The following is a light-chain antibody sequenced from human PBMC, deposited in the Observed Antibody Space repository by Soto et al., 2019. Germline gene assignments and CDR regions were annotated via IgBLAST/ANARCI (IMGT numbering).Light chain of an antibody. J-gene: IGLJ1*01. V-gene: IGLV1-40*01. CDR1: DSNIGVNY. CDR3: QSYDSSPSGYV. CDR2: ANI. Sequence: QSVLTQPPSVSAAPGQKVSISCSGSDSNIGVNYVSWYQQLPGTAPKLLIYANINRPAGVPDRFSGSKSGTSASLAITGLHAEDEADYYCQSYDSSPSGYVFGTGTKGTVL.